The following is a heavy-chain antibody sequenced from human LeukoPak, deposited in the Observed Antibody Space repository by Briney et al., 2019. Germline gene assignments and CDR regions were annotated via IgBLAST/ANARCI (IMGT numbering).Heavy chain of an antibody. Sequence: GGSLRLSCAASGFTFSNAWMTWVRQAPGRGREWVGHIKSKTDGGTTDYAAPVKGRFTISRDDSKNTLYLQMNSLKTEDTAVYYCTTWDGVDWGQGTMVTVSS. CDR1: GFTFSNAW. D-gene: IGHD1-26*01. V-gene: IGHV3-15*01. CDR2: IKSKTDGGTT. J-gene: IGHJ3*01. CDR3: TTWDGVD.